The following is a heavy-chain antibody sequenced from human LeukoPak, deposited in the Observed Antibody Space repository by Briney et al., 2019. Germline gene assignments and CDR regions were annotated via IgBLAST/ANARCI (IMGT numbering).Heavy chain of an antibody. CDR2: INTNSGGT. CDR1: GHGFTDYY. J-gene: IGHJ4*02. CDR3: AKDTGTFSFGDY. D-gene: IGHD5-18*01. V-gene: IGHV1-2*02. Sequence: ASVKVSCKASGHGFTDYYTHWVRQAPGQGLEWMGWINTNSGGTNYAQKFQGRVTMTRDTSMSTAHLELSRLRSDDTAVYYCAKDTGTFSFGDYWGQGTLVTVSS.